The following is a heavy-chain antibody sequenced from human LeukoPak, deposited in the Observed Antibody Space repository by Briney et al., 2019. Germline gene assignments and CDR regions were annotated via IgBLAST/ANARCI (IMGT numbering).Heavy chain of an antibody. CDR2: ISPDSNYK. D-gene: IGHD3-3*01. J-gene: IGHJ6*03. CDR3: ARDLYYDFWSGPGGYYYMDV. CDR1: GFTFSTYS. Sequence: GGSLRLSCSASGFTFSTYSMNWLRLAPGRGLEWVSSISPDSNYKYYVDSVKGRFTISRDNAKNSLYLQMNSLRAEDTAVYYCARDLYYDFWSGPGGYYYMDVWGKGTTVTVSS. V-gene: IGHV3-21*01.